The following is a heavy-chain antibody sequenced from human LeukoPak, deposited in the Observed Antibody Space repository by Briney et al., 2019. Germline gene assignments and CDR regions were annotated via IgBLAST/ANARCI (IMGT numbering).Heavy chain of an antibody. Sequence: SETLSLTCTVSGGSISSSSYYWGRIRQPPGKGLEWIGSIYYSGSTYYNPSLKSRVTISVDTSKNQFSLKLSSVTAADTAVYYCARQTGHYYGSGSRRKTNWFDPWGQGTLVTVSS. D-gene: IGHD3-10*01. V-gene: IGHV4-39*01. J-gene: IGHJ5*02. CDR3: ARQTGHYYGSGSRRKTNWFDP. CDR1: GGSISSSSYY. CDR2: IYYSGST.